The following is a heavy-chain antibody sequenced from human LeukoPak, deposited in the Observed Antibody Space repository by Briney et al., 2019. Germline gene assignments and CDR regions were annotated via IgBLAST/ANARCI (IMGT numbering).Heavy chain of an antibody. CDR1: GYSFSKFG. V-gene: IGHV1-18*01. Sequence: ASVKVSCKTSGYSFSKFGISWVRQAPGQGLEWMGWISAQNGDAYYAQQVQGRVTMTTDTSTGTAYMELKSLTSDDTAVYYCVREPAGYSSAWPYDYWGQGTLVTVSS. D-gene: IGHD6-25*01. J-gene: IGHJ4*02. CDR3: VREPAGYSSAWPYDY. CDR2: ISAQNGDA.